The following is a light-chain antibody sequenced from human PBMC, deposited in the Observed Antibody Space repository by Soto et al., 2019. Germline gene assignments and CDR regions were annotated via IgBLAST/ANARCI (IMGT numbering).Light chain of an antibody. CDR1: QSVSSSY. CDR2: GAS. CDR3: QKYGSSPLT. J-gene: IGKJ4*01. Sequence: EIVLTQSPVTLSLSPGERATLSCRASQSVSSSYLAWYQQKPGQAPRLLIYGASSRATGIPDRFSGSGSGTDFTLTISRLEPEDFAVYYCQKYGSSPLTFGGGTKVEIK. V-gene: IGKV3-20*01.